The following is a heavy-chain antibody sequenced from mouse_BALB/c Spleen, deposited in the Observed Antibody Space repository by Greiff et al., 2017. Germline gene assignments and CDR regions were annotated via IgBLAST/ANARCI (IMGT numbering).Heavy chain of an antibody. V-gene: IGHV6-6*02. CDR1: GFTFSNYW. J-gene: IGHJ4*01. CDR3: TRGALLRLRGAMDY. Sequence: EVKLVESGGGLVQPGGSMKLSCVASGFTFSNYWMNWVRQSPEKGLEWVAEIRLKSNNYATHYAESVKGRFTISRDDSKSSVYLQMNNLRAEDTGIYYCTRGALLRLRGAMDYWGQGTSVTVSS. CDR2: IRLKSNNYAT. D-gene: IGHD1-2*01.